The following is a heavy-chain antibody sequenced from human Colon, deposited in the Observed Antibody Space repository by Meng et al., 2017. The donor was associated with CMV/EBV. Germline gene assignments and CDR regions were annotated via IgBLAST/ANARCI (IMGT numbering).Heavy chain of an antibody. CDR1: GFIFKNYI. Sequence: GESLKISCEASGFIFKNYIMHWVRQAPGKGLEWVSYISSSGSTIYYADSVKGRFTISRDNAKNSLYLQMNSLRAEDTAVYYCAKAYCGGDCYSTYGMDVWGQGTTVTVSS. D-gene: IGHD2-21*01. CDR2: ISSSGSTI. J-gene: IGHJ6*02. V-gene: IGHV3-48*03. CDR3: AKAYCGGDCYSTYGMDV.